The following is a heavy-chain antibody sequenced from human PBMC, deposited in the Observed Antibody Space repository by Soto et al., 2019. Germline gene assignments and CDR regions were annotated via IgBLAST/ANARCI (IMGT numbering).Heavy chain of an antibody. CDR2: ISYDGSNK. CDR3: AKDDSGWYAIDYYYYGMDV. V-gene: IGHV3-30*18. D-gene: IGHD6-19*01. Sequence: GGSLRLSCAASGFTFSSYGMHWVRQAPGKGLEWVAVISYDGSNKYYADSVKGRFTISRDNSKNTLYLQMNSLRAEDTAVYYCAKDDSGWYAIDYYYYGMDVWGQGTTVTVSS. J-gene: IGHJ6*02. CDR1: GFTFSSYG.